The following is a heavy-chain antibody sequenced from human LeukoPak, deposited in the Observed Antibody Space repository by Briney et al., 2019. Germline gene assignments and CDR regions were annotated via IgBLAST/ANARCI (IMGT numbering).Heavy chain of an antibody. CDR1: GFTFSSYW. Sequence: GGSLRLSCAASGFTFSSYWMHWVRQAPGKGLVWVSRINTDGSSTSYADSVKGRFTIPRDNAKNTLYLQMNSLRAEDTAVYYCARETGEDYYFDYWGQGTLVTVSS. D-gene: IGHD7-27*01. V-gene: IGHV3-74*01. J-gene: IGHJ4*02. CDR2: INTDGSST. CDR3: ARETGEDYYFDY.